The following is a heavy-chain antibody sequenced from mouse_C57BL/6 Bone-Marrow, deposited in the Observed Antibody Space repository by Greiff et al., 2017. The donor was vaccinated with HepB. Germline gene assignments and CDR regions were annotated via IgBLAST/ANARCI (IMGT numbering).Heavy chain of an antibody. V-gene: IGHV1-7*01. CDR3: ARFGNYVEFAY. J-gene: IGHJ3*01. D-gene: IGHD2-1*01. CDR1: GEKSKTYW. CDR2: INPSSGYT. Sequence: VQMQKSRTEREKTGEEGKRSGKEEGEKSKTYWMHWVKQRPGQGLEWIGYINPSSGYTKYNQKFKDQKKLTEDKSSSTAYMQLSSLTYEDSAVYYCARFGNYVEFAYWGQGTLVTVSA.